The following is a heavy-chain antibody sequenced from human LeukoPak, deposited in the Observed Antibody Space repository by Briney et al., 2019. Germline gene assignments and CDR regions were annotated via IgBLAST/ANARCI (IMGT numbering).Heavy chain of an antibody. Sequence: ASVKVSCKASGYTFTSYYMHWVRQAPGQGLEWMGIINPSGGSTSYAQKFQGRVTITADESTSTAYMELSSLRSEDTAVYYCAQFYYDSSGSAYWGQGTLVTVSS. CDR3: AQFYYDSSGSAY. CDR2: INPSGGST. J-gene: IGHJ4*02. D-gene: IGHD3-22*01. V-gene: IGHV1-46*01. CDR1: GYTFTSYY.